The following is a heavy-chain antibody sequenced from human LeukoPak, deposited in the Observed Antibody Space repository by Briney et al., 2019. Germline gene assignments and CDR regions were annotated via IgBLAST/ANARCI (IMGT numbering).Heavy chain of an antibody. CDR2: IYYSGST. J-gene: IGHJ4*02. CDR3: ARAGSSGYEFDY. V-gene: IGHV4-59*01. Sequence: TSETLSLTCTVSGGSISSYYWSWIRQPPGKGLEWIGYIYYSGSTNYNPSLKSRVTISVDTSKNQFSLKLSSVTAADTAVYYCARAGSSGYEFDYWGQGTLVTVSS. D-gene: IGHD5-12*01. CDR1: GGSISSYY.